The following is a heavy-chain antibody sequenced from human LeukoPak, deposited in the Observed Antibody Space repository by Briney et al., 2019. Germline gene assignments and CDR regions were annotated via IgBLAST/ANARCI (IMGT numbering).Heavy chain of an antibody. CDR2: ISYDGSNK. J-gene: IGHJ6*02. Sequence: GGSLRLSCAASGFTFSSYAMHWVRQAPGKGLEWVAVISYDGSNKYYAGSVKGRFTISRDNSKNTLYLQMNSLRAEDTAVYYCARDNDSSGWYRYYYYGMDVWGQGTTVTVSS. D-gene: IGHD6-19*01. V-gene: IGHV3-30*04. CDR1: GFTFSSYA. CDR3: ARDNDSSGWYRYYYYGMDV.